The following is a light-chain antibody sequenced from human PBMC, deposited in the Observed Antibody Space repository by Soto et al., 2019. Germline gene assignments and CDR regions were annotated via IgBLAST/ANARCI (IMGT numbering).Light chain of an antibody. V-gene: IGKV1-27*01. CDR3: QKYNSAPLT. CDR1: QSISSY. CDR2: AAS. J-gene: IGKJ4*01. Sequence: IQMNHSPSSLSASVRDRVTITCRASQSISSYLNWYQQKPGKAPKLLIYAASTLQSGVPSRFSGSGSGTDFTLTVTSLQPEDVATYYCQKYNSAPLTFGGGTKVDI.